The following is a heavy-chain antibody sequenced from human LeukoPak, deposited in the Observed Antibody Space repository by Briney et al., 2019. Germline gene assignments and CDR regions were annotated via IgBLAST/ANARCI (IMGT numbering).Heavy chain of an antibody. Sequence: GGSLRLSCVASGFTFTSSDFNWIRQAPGKGLEWVSSISSSSSYIYYADSVKGRFTISRDNAKNSLYLQMNSLRAEDTAVYYCARDGRYCSSTSCYVVVGPTFDYWGQGTLVTVSS. CDR1: GFTFTSSD. D-gene: IGHD2-2*01. J-gene: IGHJ4*02. CDR2: ISSSSSYI. V-gene: IGHV3-21*01. CDR3: ARDGRYCSSTSCYVVVGPTFDY.